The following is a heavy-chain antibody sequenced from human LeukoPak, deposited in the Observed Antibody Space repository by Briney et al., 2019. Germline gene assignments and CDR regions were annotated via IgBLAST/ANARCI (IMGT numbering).Heavy chain of an antibody. CDR3: AQGSYDPDKYYFDY. Sequence: SGPTLVKPTQTLTLTCTFSGFSLSTSGVGVGWIRQPPGKALEWLALIYWDDDKRYSPSLKSRLTITKDTSKNQVVLTMTNMDPVDTATYYCAQGSYDPDKYYFDYWGQGILVTVSS. J-gene: IGHJ4*02. V-gene: IGHV2-5*02. CDR1: GFSLSTSGVG. D-gene: IGHD1-26*01. CDR2: IYWDDDK.